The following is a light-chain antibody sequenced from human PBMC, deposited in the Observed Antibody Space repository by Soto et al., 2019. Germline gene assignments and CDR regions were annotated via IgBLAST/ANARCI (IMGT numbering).Light chain of an antibody. Sequence: ALTQPASVSGSPGQSITISCTGTSSDVGGYNYVSWYQQYPGKAPKLMIYDVSNRPSGVSNRFSGSKSGNTASLTISGLQGEDEADYYCSSHTSSTPYVFGTGTKVTVL. CDR3: SSHTSSTPYV. CDR1: SSDVGGYNY. J-gene: IGLJ1*01. V-gene: IGLV2-14*01. CDR2: DVS.